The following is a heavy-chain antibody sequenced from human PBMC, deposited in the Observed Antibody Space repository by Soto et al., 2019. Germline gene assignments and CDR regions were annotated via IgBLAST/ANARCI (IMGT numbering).Heavy chain of an antibody. CDR2: IYYSGST. Sequence: PSETLSLTCTVSGGSVSSGSYYWSWIRQPPGKGLEWIGYIYYSGSTNYNPSLKSRVTISVDTSKNQFSLKLSSVTAADTAVYYCARDPADSSGPGGFFDYWGQGTLVTVS. J-gene: IGHJ4*02. D-gene: IGHD6-19*01. CDR3: ARDPADSSGPGGFFDY. CDR1: GGSVSSGSYY. V-gene: IGHV4-61*01.